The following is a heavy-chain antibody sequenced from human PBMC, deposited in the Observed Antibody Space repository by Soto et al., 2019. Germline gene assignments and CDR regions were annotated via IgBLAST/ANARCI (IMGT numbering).Heavy chain of an antibody. CDR3: ARDQLPSVLFGWFAP. D-gene: IGHD3-3*01. V-gene: IGHV4-59*01. Sequence: SETLSLTCTVSGGSISSYYWSWIRQPPGKGLEWIGYIYYSGSTNYNPSLKSRVTISVDTSKNQFSLKLSSVTAADTAVYYCARDQLPSVLFGWFAPWGQGTLVTVSS. CDR1: GGSISSYY. J-gene: IGHJ5*02. CDR2: IYYSGST.